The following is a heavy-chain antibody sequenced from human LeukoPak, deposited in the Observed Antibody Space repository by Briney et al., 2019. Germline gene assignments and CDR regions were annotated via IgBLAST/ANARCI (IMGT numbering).Heavy chain of an antibody. J-gene: IGHJ3*02. Sequence: ASETLSLTCAVYGGSFSGYYWSWIRQPPGKGLEWIGEINHSGSTNYNPSLKSRVTISVDTSKNQFSLKLSSVTAADTAVYYCARHLYSSGWYHAFDIWGQGTMVTVSS. D-gene: IGHD6-19*01. CDR2: INHSGST. V-gene: IGHV4-34*01. CDR1: GGSFSGYY. CDR3: ARHLYSSGWYHAFDI.